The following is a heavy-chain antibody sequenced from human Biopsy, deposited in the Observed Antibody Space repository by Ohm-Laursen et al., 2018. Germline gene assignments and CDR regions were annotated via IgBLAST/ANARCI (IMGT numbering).Heavy chain of an antibody. J-gene: IGHJ2*01. CDR2: IKEDGSLI. V-gene: IGHV3-7*01. Sequence: SLRLSCAASGFTFSNYWLSWVRQAPGKGLEWIANIKEDGSLIYYLDSVKGRFTTSRDNAKNSVYLQMHSLRTEDTGVYYCARDVRYLDFWGRGTLVTVSS. CDR1: GFTFSNYW. CDR3: ARDVRYLDF.